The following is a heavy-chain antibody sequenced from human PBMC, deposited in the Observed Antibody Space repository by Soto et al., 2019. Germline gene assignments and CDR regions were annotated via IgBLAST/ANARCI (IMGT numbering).Heavy chain of an antibody. CDR1: GGTFSSYA. CDR2: IIPIFGTA. CDR3: ARDHHLAAAASYYFDY. D-gene: IGHD6-13*01. Sequence: QVQLVQSGAEVKKPGSSVKVSCKASGGTFSSYAISWVRQAPGQGLEWMGGIIPIFGTATYAQKFQGRVTITADESTSTAYMELSSLRSEDTAVYYCARDHHLAAAASYYFDYWGQGTLVTVSS. V-gene: IGHV1-69*01. J-gene: IGHJ4*02.